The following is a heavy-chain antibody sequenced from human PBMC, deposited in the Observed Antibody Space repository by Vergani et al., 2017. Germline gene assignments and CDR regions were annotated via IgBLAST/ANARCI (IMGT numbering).Heavy chain of an antibody. CDR1: GFTFSSYS. J-gene: IGHJ4*02. Sequence: EVQLVESGGGVVQPGGSLRLSCAASGFTFSSYSMNWVRQAPGKGLEWVSYISSSSSTIYYADSVKGRFTISRDNAKNSLYLQMNSLRAEDTAVYYCARDADCGGDCYSSSFGYWGQGTLVTVSS. D-gene: IGHD2-21*02. V-gene: IGHV3-48*04. CDR2: ISSSSSTI. CDR3: ARDADCGGDCYSSSFGY.